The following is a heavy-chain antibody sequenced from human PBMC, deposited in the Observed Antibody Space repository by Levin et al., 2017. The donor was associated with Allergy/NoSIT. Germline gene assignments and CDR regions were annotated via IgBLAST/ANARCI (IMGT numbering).Heavy chain of an antibody. D-gene: IGHD1-1*01. CDR3: ARENWYYDH. J-gene: IGHJ4*02. CDR2: ISPNSGYK. CDR1: GYTFTGQH. Sequence: GASVKVSCKASGYTFTGQHIHWVRQAPGHGLEWVGSISPNSGYKVYAQKFEGRVTLTTDTSITTAYMDLSRLTSDDTAVYYCARENWYYDHWGQGTLVTVSS. V-gene: IGHV1-2*02.